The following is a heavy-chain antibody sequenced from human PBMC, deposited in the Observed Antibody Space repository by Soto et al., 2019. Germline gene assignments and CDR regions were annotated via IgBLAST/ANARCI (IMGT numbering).Heavy chain of an antibody. CDR1: GFTLTRYS. J-gene: IGHJ4*02. V-gene: IGHV3-21*06. CDR3: ARESEDLTSNFDY. Sequence: GDLRLSSEASGFTLTRYSIERVRQVPGKGLEWVSSISSTTNYIYYGDSMKGRFTISRDNAKNSLYLEMNSLRAEDTAVYYWARESEDLTSNFDYWGQGTLVTVSS. CDR2: ISSTTNYI.